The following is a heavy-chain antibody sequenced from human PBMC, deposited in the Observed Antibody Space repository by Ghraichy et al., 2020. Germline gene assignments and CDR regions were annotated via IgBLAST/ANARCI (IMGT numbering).Heavy chain of an antibody. Sequence: ETLSLTCTVSGGSVSSGSYYWSWIRQPPGKGLEWIGYIYYSGSTNYNPSLKSRVTISVDTSKNQFSLKLSSVTAADTAVYYCARVKYYDFWSGYSYFDYWGQGTLVTVSS. J-gene: IGHJ4*02. D-gene: IGHD3-3*01. CDR1: GGSVSSGSYY. V-gene: IGHV4-61*01. CDR2: IYYSGST. CDR3: ARVKYYDFWSGYSYFDY.